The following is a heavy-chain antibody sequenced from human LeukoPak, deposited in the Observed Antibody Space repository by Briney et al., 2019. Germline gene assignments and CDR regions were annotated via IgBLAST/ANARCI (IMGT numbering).Heavy chain of an antibody. Sequence: SETLSLTCTVSDDSITMYYWTWIRQPPGKGLEWIGYVDHTGSTKFNPSLNGRVSISRDTSNNFFSLRLRSVTAADTAVYFCARGRVSSSTWYSTYYYFFYMNFWGKGTTVTVSS. D-gene: IGHD4-11*01. J-gene: IGHJ6*03. CDR3: ARGRVSSSTWYSTYYYFFYMNF. CDR1: DDSITMYY. V-gene: IGHV4-59*01. CDR2: VDHTGST.